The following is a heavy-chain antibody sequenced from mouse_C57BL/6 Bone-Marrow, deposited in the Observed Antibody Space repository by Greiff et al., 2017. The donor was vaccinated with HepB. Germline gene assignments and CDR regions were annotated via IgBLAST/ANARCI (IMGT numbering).Heavy chain of an antibody. Sequence: EVKLVESGGGLVQPGGSMKLSCAASGFTFSDAWMDWVRQSPEKGLEWVAEIRNKANNHATYYAESVKGRFNISRDDSKSSVYLQMNSLRAEDTGIYYCTRPSNFTFDYWGQGTTLTVSS. CDR3: TRPSNFTFDY. J-gene: IGHJ2*01. D-gene: IGHD2-5*01. CDR1: GFTFSDAW. CDR2: IRNKANNHAT. V-gene: IGHV6-6*01.